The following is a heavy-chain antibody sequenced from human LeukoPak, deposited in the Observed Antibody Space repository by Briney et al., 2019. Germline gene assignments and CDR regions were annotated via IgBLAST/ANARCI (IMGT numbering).Heavy chain of an antibody. CDR2: ISGSGGST. Sequence: GGSLRLSCAASGFTFGIYVMSWVRQAPGKGLEWVSGISGSGGSTYYADSVKGRFTISRDNSKNTLYLQMNSLRAEDTAVYYCAKDGAGITGTDFLPDAFDIWGQGTMVTVSS. CDR3: AKDGAGITGTDFLPDAFDI. J-gene: IGHJ3*02. V-gene: IGHV3-23*01. D-gene: IGHD1-7*01. CDR1: GFTFGIYV.